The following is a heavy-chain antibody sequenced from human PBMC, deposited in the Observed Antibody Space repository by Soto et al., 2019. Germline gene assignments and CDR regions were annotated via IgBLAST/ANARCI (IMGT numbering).Heavy chain of an antibody. V-gene: IGHV1-3*01. CDR1: GYTFTSYA. J-gene: IGHJ5*01. D-gene: IGHD6-19*01. CDR3: ARDTGVVAGHDS. Sequence: QVQLEQSGAEVKKPGASVKVSCKASGYTFTSYAMHWVRQAPGQRLEWMGWINAGNGNTKYSQKFQGRVTITRDTSASTAYMELSSLRSEDTAVYYCARDTGVVAGHDSWGQGTLGTVSS. CDR2: INAGNGNT.